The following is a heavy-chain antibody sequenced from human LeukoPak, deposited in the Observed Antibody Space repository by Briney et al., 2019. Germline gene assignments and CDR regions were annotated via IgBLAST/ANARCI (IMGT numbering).Heavy chain of an antibody. Sequence: PGGSLRLSCAASGFTFGSYQMTWVRQAPGKGLDWVAYIGTIIGTTYYADSVKGRFTVSRDDAKGSLYLQMSSLRAEDTAVYYCARTVYDLRGQSLVPGLDYWGQGTLVTVSS. V-gene: IGHV3-48*03. CDR3: ARTVYDLRGQSLVPGLDY. CDR2: IGTIIGTT. J-gene: IGHJ4*02. D-gene: IGHD6-19*01. CDR1: GFTFGSYQ.